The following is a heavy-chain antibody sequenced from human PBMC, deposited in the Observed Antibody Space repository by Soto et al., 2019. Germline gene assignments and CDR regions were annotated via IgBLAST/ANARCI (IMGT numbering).Heavy chain of an antibody. CDR2: IYTSGTT. J-gene: IGHJ6*02. V-gene: IGHV4-4*07. CDR1: GGSIRSNY. Sequence: TCNVSGGSIRSNYWSWIRQPAGKALEWIGRIYTSGTTNYNPSLKSRATMLIDTSKNQFSLILSSVTAADTGVYYCAREGASGFGRDACRQETTGTVAS. D-gene: IGHD1-26*01. CDR3: AREGASGFGRDA.